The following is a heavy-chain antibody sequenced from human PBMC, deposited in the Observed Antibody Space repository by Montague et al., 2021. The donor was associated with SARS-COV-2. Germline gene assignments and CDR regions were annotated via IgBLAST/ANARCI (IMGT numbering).Heavy chain of an antibody. CDR3: ARGEDYDFWSGYLRYKWFDP. Sequence: SETLSLTCAVYGGSLSGYYWAWIRQTPGKGLEWIWEINHSGNTNYKPSLKSRLTISVDTSKKQFSLKLSSVTTADAAVYYCARGEDYDFWSGYLRYKWFDPWGLGTPVPVSS. V-gene: IGHV4-34*01. CDR2: INHSGNT. CDR1: GGSLSGYY. D-gene: IGHD3-3*01. J-gene: IGHJ5*01.